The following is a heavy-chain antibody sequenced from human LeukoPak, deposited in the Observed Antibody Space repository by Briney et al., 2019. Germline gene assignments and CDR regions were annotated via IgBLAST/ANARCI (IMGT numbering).Heavy chain of an antibody. Sequence: SETLSLTCTVSDDSITSDYSWGWIRQPPGKGLEWIGGIYHSGSTYYNPSLKSPVAISVDTSKNQFSLRLSSVTAADTAVYYCARDRGSSPDDYWGQGTLVTVSS. CDR2: IYHSGST. CDR3: ARDRGSSPDDY. J-gene: IGHJ4*02. V-gene: IGHV4-38-2*02. CDR1: DDSITSDYS. D-gene: IGHD6-13*01.